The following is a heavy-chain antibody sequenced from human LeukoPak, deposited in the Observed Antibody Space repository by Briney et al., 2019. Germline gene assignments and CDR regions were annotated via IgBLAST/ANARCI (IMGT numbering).Heavy chain of an antibody. CDR2: INPSGGST. V-gene: IGHV1-46*01. J-gene: IGHJ6*04. Sequence: GASVKVPCKASGYTFTSYYMHWVRQAPGQGLEWMGIINPSGGSTSHAQKFQGRVTITADKSTSTAYMELSSLRSEDTAVYYCARRAGGPYYYYYGMDVWGKGTTVTVSS. D-gene: IGHD2-8*02. CDR3: ARRAGGPYYYYYGMDV. CDR1: GYTFTSYY.